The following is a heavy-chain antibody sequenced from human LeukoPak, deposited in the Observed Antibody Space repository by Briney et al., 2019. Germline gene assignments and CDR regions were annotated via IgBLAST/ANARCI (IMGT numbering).Heavy chain of an antibody. D-gene: IGHD3-22*01. J-gene: IGHJ4*02. V-gene: IGHV1-2*02. Sequence: GASVKVSCKASGYTFTGYYMHWVRQAPGQGLEWMGWINPNSGGTNYAQKFQGRVTMTRDTSISTAYMELSRLRSDDTAVYYCARGDGYYDSSGYYYYWGQGTLSPSPQ. CDR2: INPNSGGT. CDR3: ARGDGYYDSSGYYYY. CDR1: GYTFTGYY.